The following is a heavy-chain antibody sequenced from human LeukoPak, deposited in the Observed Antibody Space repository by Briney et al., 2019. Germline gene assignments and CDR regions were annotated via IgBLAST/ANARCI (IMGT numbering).Heavy chain of an antibody. Sequence: SETLSLTCTVSAGSISSSDYYWGWIRQSPGKGLEWIGRISYSGNTYYNPSLKSRVTISVDTSKNQFSLKLSSVTAADTAVYYCARARDVLRYFAYWGQGTMVTVSS. D-gene: IGHD3-9*01. V-gene: IGHV4-39*01. CDR2: ISYSGNT. CDR3: ARARDVLRYFAY. CDR1: AGSISSSDYY. J-gene: IGHJ3*01.